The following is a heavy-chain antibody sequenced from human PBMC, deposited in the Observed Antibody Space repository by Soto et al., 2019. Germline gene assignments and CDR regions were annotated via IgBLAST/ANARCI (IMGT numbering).Heavy chain of an antibody. J-gene: IGHJ4*02. CDR1: GFTFSDYY. Sequence: QVQVVESGGGLVKPGGSLRLSCAASGFTFSDYYMSWIRQDPGKGLEWVSFISSSSDSTKYADSVKGRFTISRDYAKNSLYLQLISLRAEDSAVYYCARGGVKGTTSRGQVYNWGQGTLVTVSS. CDR2: ISSSSDST. V-gene: IGHV3-11*06. D-gene: IGHD1-7*01. CDR3: ARGGVKGTTSRGQVYN.